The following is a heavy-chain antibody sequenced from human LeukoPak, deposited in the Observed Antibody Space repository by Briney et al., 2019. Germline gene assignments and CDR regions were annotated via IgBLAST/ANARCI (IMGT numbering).Heavy chain of an antibody. D-gene: IGHD5-12*01. CDR2: ISRSSSII. CDR3: ARGPSGYHNT. V-gene: IGHV3-48*01. CDR1: GFIFSNYS. J-gene: IGHJ4*02. Sequence: GGSLRLSCAASGFIFSNYSMNWVRQAPGKGLEWVSYISRSSSIIYYADSVKGRFTISRDNAKNSLYLQMNSLRAEDTAVYYCARGPSGYHNTGGQGTLVTVSS.